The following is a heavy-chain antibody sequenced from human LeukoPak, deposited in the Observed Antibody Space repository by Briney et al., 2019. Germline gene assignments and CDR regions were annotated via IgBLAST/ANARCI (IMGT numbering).Heavy chain of an antibody. CDR3: VRDYGWGTENPDY. D-gene: IGHD3-16*01. J-gene: IGHJ4*02. V-gene: IGHV3-7*01. CDR2: IKNDGTEK. CDR1: GFTFNNFW. Sequence: GGSLRLSCAGSGFTFNNFWMSWFRQAPGGRLEWVGNIKNDGTEKYYLDSLRGRFTISRDNAKQSVFLQMHSLRAEDTAVYFCVRDYGWGTENPDYWGQGTQVTVSS.